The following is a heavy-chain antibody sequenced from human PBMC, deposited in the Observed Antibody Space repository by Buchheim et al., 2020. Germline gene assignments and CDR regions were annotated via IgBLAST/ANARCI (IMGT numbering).Heavy chain of an antibody. Sequence: QVQLVESGGGVVQPGRSLRLSCAASGFTFSSYGMHWVRQAPGKGLEWVAVIWYDGSNKYYADSVKGRFTISRDNSKNTLYLQMNSLRAEDTAVYYCARDLGSSSSLAAYYYGMDVWGQGTT. V-gene: IGHV3-33*01. CDR2: IWYDGSNK. J-gene: IGHJ6*02. CDR1: GFTFSSYG. D-gene: IGHD6-13*01. CDR3: ARDLGSSSSLAAYYYGMDV.